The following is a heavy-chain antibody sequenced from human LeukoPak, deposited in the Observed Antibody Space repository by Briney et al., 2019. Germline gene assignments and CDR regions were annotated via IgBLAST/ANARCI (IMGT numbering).Heavy chain of an antibody. CDR1: GFTFSSYG. J-gene: IGHJ5*02. V-gene: IGHV3-53*01. Sequence: TGGSLRLSCAASGFTFSSYGMHWVRQAPGKGLEWVSIYRGGFTYYADSVRGRFSISRDNSKNTLYLQMNSLRAEDTALYYCAREFLGFHPWGQGTLVTVSS. CDR2: YRGGFT. D-gene: IGHD2/OR15-2a*01. CDR3: AREFLGFHP.